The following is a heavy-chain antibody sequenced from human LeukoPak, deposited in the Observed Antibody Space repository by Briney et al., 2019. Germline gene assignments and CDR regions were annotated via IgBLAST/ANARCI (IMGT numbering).Heavy chain of an antibody. V-gene: IGHV4-61*01. CDR3: ARGAVAGRPIDY. J-gene: IGHJ4*02. CDR1: GASVSSGSYY. Sequence: SETLSLTCTVSGASVSSGSYYWSWLRQPPGKGLEWIGYIYYSGSTNYNPSLKSRVTISVDTSKNQFSLKLSSVTAADTAVYYCARGAVAGRPIDYWGQGTLVTVSS. CDR2: IYYSGST. D-gene: IGHD6-19*01.